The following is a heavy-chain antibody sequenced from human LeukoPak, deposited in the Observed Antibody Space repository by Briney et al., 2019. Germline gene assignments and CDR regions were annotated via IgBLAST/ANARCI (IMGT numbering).Heavy chain of an antibody. CDR3: ARSYQVAAAGTYYSDY. Sequence: GGSLRLSCAASGFTFSSYSMNWVRQAPGKGLEWVSSISSSSSYIYYADSVKGRFTISRDNAKNSLYLQMNSLRAEDTAVYYCARSYQVAAAGTYYSDYWGQGTLVTVSS. J-gene: IGHJ4*02. CDR2: ISSSSSYI. V-gene: IGHV3-21*01. D-gene: IGHD6-13*01. CDR1: GFTFSSYS.